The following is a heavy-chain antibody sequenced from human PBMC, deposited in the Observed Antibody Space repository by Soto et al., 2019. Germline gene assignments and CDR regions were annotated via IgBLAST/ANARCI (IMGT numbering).Heavy chain of an antibody. D-gene: IGHD6-13*01. CDR2: ISSSSSTM. CDR1: GFTFSTNS. CDR3: ARRIATADHAFDI. J-gene: IGHJ3*02. V-gene: IGHV3-48*02. Sequence: EVQLVESGGGLVLPGGSLRLSCAASGFTFSTNSMNWVRQAPGKGLEWVSYISSSSSTMYYADSVKGRFTISRDNARNSLYLQMNSLRDEDTAVYYCARRIATADHAFDIWGQGTMVTVSS.